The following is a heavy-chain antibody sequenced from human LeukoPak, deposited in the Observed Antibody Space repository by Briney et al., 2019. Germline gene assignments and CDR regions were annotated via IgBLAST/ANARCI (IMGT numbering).Heavy chain of an antibody. V-gene: IGHV3-48*03. J-gene: IGHJ3*01. CDR1: GFTFSRYE. CDR2: ISISISTI. D-gene: IGHD6-13*01. CDR3: ARGDSSSLLVNDAFDF. Sequence: PGGALRLSCAASGFTFSRYEMNWMGQAPGKGLEGVSYISISISTIYYADSVKCRFTFSRDNAKTSLSLPLSSLRGEDTALYYCARGDSSSLLVNDAFDFWGQGTMVTVSS.